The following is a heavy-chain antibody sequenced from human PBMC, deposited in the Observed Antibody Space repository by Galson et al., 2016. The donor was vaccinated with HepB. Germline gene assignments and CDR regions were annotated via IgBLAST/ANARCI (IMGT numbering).Heavy chain of an antibody. D-gene: IGHD3-3*01. CDR3: AKETVFGVVISRHNWFDP. Sequence: SETLSLTCTVSGGSILSSSYYWGWIRQAPGEGLEWIGSIYYSGDTYYNPSLERRATISVDTSTNQFSLHVRTVTAADTAVYYCAKETVFGVVISRHNWFDPWGQGILVTVSS. CDR2: IYYSGDT. V-gene: IGHV4-39*02. J-gene: IGHJ5*02. CDR1: GGSILSSSYY.